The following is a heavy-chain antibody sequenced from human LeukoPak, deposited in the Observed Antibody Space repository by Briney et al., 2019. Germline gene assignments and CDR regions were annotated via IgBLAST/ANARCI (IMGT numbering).Heavy chain of an antibody. J-gene: IGHJ5*02. D-gene: IGHD2-15*01. CDR3: ARVPPRYCSGGSCNLP. Sequence: ASVKVSCKASGYTFTGYYMHWVRQAPGQGLEWMGWINPNSGGTNYAQKFQGRVTMTRDTSISTVYMELSRLRSDDTAVYYCARVPPRYCSGGSCNLPWGQGTLVTVSS. CDR2: INPNSGGT. CDR1: GYTFTGYY. V-gene: IGHV1-2*02.